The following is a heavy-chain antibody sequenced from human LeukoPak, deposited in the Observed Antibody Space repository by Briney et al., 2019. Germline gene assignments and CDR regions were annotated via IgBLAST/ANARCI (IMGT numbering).Heavy chain of an antibody. J-gene: IGHJ4*02. CDR3: VRLFAAVAGTLPYGYD. Sequence: GESLKISCNTSADSFTSYWIGWMHQMPGKCLEWMGIIYPGDSDTRYSPSFQGQVIISADKSISPASLQWSRLKASDTAMYYCVRLFAAVAGTLPYGYDWAQGTVVSVFS. CDR2: IYPGDSDT. CDR1: ADSFTSYW. V-gene: IGHV5-51*07. D-gene: IGHD6-19*01.